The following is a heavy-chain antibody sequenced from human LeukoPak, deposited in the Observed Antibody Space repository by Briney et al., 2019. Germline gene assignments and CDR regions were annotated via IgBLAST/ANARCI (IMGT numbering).Heavy chain of an antibody. Sequence: PGGSLRLSCASSGFNFGAYWMSWVRQAPGKGLEWVATIKQDESEKYYVDSVKGRFTISRDNSKNTLYLQMNSLRAEDTAVYYCARASWGIQLWLYIDYWGQGTLVTVSS. J-gene: IGHJ4*02. CDR3: ARASWGIQLWLYIDY. D-gene: IGHD5-18*01. V-gene: IGHV3-7*01. CDR2: IKQDESEK. CDR1: GFNFGAYW.